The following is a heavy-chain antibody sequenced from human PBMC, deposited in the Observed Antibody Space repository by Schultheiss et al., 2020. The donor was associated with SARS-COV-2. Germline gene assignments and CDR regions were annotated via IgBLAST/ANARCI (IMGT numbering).Heavy chain of an antibody. V-gene: IGHV4-31*03. CDR1: GGPISSGGYY. CDR2: IYYSGST. J-gene: IGHJ6*03. CDR3: ARRVGSSSWYGYYYYMDV. Sequence: SETLSLTCTVSGGPISSGGYYWSWIRQHPGKGLEWIGYIYYSGSTYYNPSLKSRVTISVDTSKNQFSLKLSSVTAADTAVYYCARRVGSSSWYGYYYYMDVWGKGTTVTVSS. D-gene: IGHD6-13*01.